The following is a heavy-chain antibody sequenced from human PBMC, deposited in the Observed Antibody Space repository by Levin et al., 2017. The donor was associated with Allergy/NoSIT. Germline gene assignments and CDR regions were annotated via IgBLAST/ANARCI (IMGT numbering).Heavy chain of an antibody. J-gene: IGHJ4*02. CDR1: GFTFDEYT. Sequence: GGSLRLSCGASGFTFDEYTMHWVRQAPGKGLEWVSLISWDGRTTYYGDSVKGRFTISRDNNKNSLFLQMNSLRNEDTALYYCAKALPKLAAAPFDYWGQGTLVTVSS. CDR3: AKALPKLAAAPFDY. CDR2: ISWDGRTT. D-gene: IGHD6-13*01. V-gene: IGHV3-43*01.